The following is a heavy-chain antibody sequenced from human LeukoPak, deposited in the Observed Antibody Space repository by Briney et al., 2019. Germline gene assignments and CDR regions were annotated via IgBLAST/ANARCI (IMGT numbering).Heavy chain of an antibody. Sequence: SVKVSCKASGGTFSSYAISWVRQAPGQGLEWTGGIIPIFGTANYAQKFQGRVTITTDESTSTAYMELSSLRSEDTAVYYCARGEGRRDGYNPLPYWGQGTLVTVSS. CDR3: ARGEGRRDGYNPLPY. D-gene: IGHD5-24*01. CDR1: GGTFSSYA. J-gene: IGHJ4*02. CDR2: IIPIFGTA. V-gene: IGHV1-69*05.